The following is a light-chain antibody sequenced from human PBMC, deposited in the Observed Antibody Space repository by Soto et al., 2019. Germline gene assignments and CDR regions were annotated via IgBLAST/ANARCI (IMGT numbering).Light chain of an antibody. J-gene: IGKJ3*01. CDR2: AAS. Sequence: DIQMTQSPSSLSASVGDRVTITCRTSQSISSFLNWYQQKPGKAPKVLIYAASTLQSGVPSRFSGSGSGTDLTLTISILQPEDFASYFCQQSYSPPFTFGPGTTGDMK. CDR1: QSISSF. V-gene: IGKV1-39*01. CDR3: QQSYSPPFT.